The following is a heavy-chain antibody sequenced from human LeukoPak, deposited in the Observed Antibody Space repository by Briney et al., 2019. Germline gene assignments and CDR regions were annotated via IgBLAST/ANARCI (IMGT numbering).Heavy chain of an antibody. D-gene: IGHD3-3*01. V-gene: IGHV3-30*01. J-gene: IGHJ4*02. CDR2: ISYDGSNK. CDR1: GFTFSSYA. CDR3: ARVGFNVLRFLEWLYRYYFDY. Sequence: PGGSLRLSCAASGFTFSSYAMHWVHQAPGKGLEWVAVISYDGSNKYYADSVKGRFTISRDNSKNTLYLQMNSLRAEDTAVYYCARVGFNVLRFLEWLYRYYFDYWGQGTLVTVSS.